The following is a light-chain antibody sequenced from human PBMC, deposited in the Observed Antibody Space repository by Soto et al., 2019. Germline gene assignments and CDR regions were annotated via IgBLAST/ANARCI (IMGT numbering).Light chain of an antibody. CDR3: SSYTSSSTLV. Sequence: QSALTHPASVSGSPGQSIPISCTGTRSDVGGYNYVSWYQQHPGKAPKLMIYDVSNRPSGVSNRFSGSKSGNTASLTISGLQAEDEADYYCSSYTSSSTLVFGGGTKLTVL. CDR2: DVS. CDR1: RSDVGGYNY. V-gene: IGLV2-14*01. J-gene: IGLJ2*01.